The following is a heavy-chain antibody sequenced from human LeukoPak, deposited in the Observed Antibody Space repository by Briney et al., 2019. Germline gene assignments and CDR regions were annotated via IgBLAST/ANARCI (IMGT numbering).Heavy chain of an antibody. CDR2: LNHSGST. J-gene: IGHJ6*02. CDR1: GGSFSGYY. V-gene: IGHV4-34*01. Sequence: SETLSLTYAVYGGSFSGYYWSWLRQPPGKGLEWSGELNHSGSTNYNPSLKSRVTISVDTSKNQFSLKLSSVTAADTAVYYCAREKVLRPWYYYYYGMDVWGQGTTVTVSS. D-gene: IGHD3-3*01. CDR3: AREKVLRPWYYYYYGMDV.